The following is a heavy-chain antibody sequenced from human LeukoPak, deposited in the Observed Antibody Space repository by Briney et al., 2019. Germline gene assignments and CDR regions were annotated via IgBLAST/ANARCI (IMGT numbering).Heavy chain of an antibody. Sequence: GESLKISCKGSGYTFTSYWIAWVRQMPGKGLEWMGIIYPGDSDTRYSPSFQGQVTISADKSINSAYLQWSSLQASDTAMYYCARHGCPHYYDSSGPIHFDYWGQGTLVTVSS. CDR3: ARHGCPHYYDSSGPIHFDY. J-gene: IGHJ4*02. CDR2: IYPGDSDT. CDR1: GYTFTSYW. V-gene: IGHV5-51*01. D-gene: IGHD3-22*01.